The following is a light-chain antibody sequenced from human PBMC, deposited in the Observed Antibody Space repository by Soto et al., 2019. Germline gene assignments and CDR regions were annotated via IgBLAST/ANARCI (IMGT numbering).Light chain of an antibody. V-gene: IGKV3-20*01. CDR2: GAS. CDR1: QSVSSSY. Sequence: EIVLTQSPGTLSLSPGERATLSCRASQSVSSSYLAWYQQKPGQAPRLLIYGASSRATGTPDRFSGSGSGTDFTLTISRLEPEDSAVYYCQQYGSSRTFGQGTKVDIK. J-gene: IGKJ1*01. CDR3: QQYGSSRT.